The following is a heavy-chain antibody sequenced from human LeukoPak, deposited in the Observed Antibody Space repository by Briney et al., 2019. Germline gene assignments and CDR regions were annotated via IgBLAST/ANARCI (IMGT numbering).Heavy chain of an antibody. Sequence: GGSLRLSCAASGFTFSSYWMHWVRQAPGKGLVWVSRINSDGSSTSYADSVKGRFTISRDNAKNTLYLQMNSLRAEDTAVYYCARVRRARNCSSTSCSRDDAFDIWGQGTMVTVSS. CDR3: ARVRRARNCSSTSCSRDDAFDI. J-gene: IGHJ3*02. V-gene: IGHV3-74*01. CDR2: INSDGSST. CDR1: GFTFSSYW. D-gene: IGHD2-2*01.